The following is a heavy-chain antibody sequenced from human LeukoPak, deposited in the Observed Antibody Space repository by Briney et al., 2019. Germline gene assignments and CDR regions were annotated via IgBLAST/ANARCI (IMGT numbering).Heavy chain of an antibody. CDR3: ARRGARGVSTYYYDSGNFDY. V-gene: IGHV4-39*07. CDR1: GGSISSSSYY. J-gene: IGHJ4*02. CDR2: IYYSGST. D-gene: IGHD3-22*01. Sequence: SETLSLTCTVSGGSISSSSYYWGWIRQPPGKGLEWIGSIYYSGSTYYNPSLKSRVTISVDTSKNQFSLKLSSVTAADTAVYYCARRGARGVSTYYYDSGNFDYWGQGTLVTVSS.